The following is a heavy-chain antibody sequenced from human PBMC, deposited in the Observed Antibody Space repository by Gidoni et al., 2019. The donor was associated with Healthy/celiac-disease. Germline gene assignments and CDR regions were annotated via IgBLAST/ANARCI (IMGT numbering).Heavy chain of an antibody. J-gene: IGHJ4*02. CDR3: AKGDSGSYYERVGFDY. CDR2: FYYSGST. Sequence: QLQLQESGPGLVKPSETLSLTCTASGGSISSSSYYWGWIRQPPGKGLGWIGSFYYSGSTYYNPSLKSRVTISVDTSKNQFSLKLSSVTAADTAVYYCAKGDSGSYYERVGFDYWGQGTLVTVSS. CDR1: GGSISSSSYY. V-gene: IGHV4-39*07. D-gene: IGHD1-26*01.